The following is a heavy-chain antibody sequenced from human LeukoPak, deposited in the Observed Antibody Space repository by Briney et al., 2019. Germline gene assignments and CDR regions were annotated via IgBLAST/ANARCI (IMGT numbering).Heavy chain of an antibody. J-gene: IGHJ6*02. D-gene: IGHD7-27*01. V-gene: IGHV3-33*01. Sequence: PGGSLRLSCAASGFTFSSYGMHWVRQAPGKGLEWVAVIWYDGSNKYYADSVKGRFTISRDNSKNTLYLQMNSLRAEDTAVYYCARGLKRRLLEWGSGAYGMDVWGQGTTVTVSS. CDR1: GFTFSSYG. CDR3: ARGLKRRLLEWGSGAYGMDV. CDR2: IWYDGSNK.